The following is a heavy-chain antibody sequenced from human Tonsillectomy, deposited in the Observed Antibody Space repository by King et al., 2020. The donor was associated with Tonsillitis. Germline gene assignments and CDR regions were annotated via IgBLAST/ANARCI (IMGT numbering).Heavy chain of an antibody. CDR3: AREEVRYNWFDP. CDR2: ISYDGSNK. Sequence: HVQLVESGGGVVQPGRSLRLSCAASGFTFSSYAMHWVRQAPGKGLEWVAVISYDGSNKYYADSVKGRFTISRDNSKNTLYLQMNSLRAEDTAVYYCAREEVRYNWFDPWGQGTLVTVSS. J-gene: IGHJ5*02. CDR1: GFTFSSYA. D-gene: IGHD4-17*01. V-gene: IGHV3-30*04.